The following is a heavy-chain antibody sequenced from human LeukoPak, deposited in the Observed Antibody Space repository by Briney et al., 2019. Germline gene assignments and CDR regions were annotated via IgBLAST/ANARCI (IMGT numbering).Heavy chain of an antibody. J-gene: IGHJ4*02. V-gene: IGHV1-18*01. CDR3: ARGGSGDSHYFDY. Sequence: ASVKVSCKASGYTFINYGISWVRQAPGQGLEWMGWISAYNGNTNYAPKFQGRVTVTTDTSTSTAYMELRSLGSDDTAVYYCARGGSGDSHYFDYWGQGTLVTVSS. D-gene: IGHD2-21*02. CDR1: GYTFINYG. CDR2: ISAYNGNT.